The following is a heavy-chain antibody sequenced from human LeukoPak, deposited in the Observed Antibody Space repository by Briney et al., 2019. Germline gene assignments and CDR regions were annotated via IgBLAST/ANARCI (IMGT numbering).Heavy chain of an antibody. J-gene: IGHJ4*02. CDR3: ARDERWIQFNY. V-gene: IGHV3-23*01. CDR1: GFTFSNYG. Sequence: AGGSLRLSCVASGFTFSNYGMNWVRQAPGKGLEWGSGIVGSGVTTYYADSVKGRFTISRDNSKNTLYLHMNGLRVEDTAIYYCARDERWIQFNYWGQGTLVTVSS. D-gene: IGHD5-18*01. CDR2: IVGSGVTT.